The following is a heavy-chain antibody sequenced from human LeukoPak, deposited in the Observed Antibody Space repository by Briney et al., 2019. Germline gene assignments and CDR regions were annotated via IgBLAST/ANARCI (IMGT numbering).Heavy chain of an antibody. D-gene: IGHD3-3*01. CDR1: GFTFSSYV. V-gene: IGHV3-7*01. J-gene: IGHJ4*02. CDR2: IKQDASQE. Sequence: GGSLRLSCAASGFTFSSYVMSWVRQAPGKGPEWVAHIKQDASQEYHVDSVKGRFTISRDNAKNSLYLQMNSLRAEDTAVYYCARGVVYPAWSGPHWSDYWGQGALVTVSS. CDR3: ARGVVYPAWSGPHWSDY.